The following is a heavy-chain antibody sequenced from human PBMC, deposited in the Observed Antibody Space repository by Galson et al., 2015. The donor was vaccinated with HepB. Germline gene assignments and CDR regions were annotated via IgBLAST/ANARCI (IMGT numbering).Heavy chain of an antibody. CDR2: TYYRSKRYN. J-gene: IGHJ6*02. D-gene: IGHD1-26*01. CDR1: GDSVSSNSAA. CDR3: ARDLGGLDV. Sequence: CAISGDSVSSNSAAWNWIRQSPSSGLEWLGRTYYRSKRYNHYAVSGKSRIIINSDTSKNQFSLQLNSVTPEDTAVYYCARDLGGLDVWGQGTTVTVSS. V-gene: IGHV6-1*01.